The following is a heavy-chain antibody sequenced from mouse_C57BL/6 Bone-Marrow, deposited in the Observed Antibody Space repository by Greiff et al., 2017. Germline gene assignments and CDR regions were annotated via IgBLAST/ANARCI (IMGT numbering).Heavy chain of an antibody. CDR1: GFNIKDDY. Sequence: VQLQQSGAELVRPGASVKLSCTASGFNIKDDYMHWVKQRPEQGLEWIGWIDPENGDTEYASKFQGKATITADKSSNTAYLQLSSLTSEDTAVYYFTTFPLITTRVATYYFDYWGQGTTLTVSS. CDR2: IDPENGDT. J-gene: IGHJ2*01. D-gene: IGHD1-1*01. CDR3: TTFPLITTRVATYYFDY. V-gene: IGHV14-4*01.